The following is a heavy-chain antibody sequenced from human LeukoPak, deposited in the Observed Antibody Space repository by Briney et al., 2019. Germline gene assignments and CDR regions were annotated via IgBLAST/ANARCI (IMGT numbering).Heavy chain of an antibody. D-gene: IGHD5-18*01. CDR1: GFTFSSYW. Sequence: PGGSLRLSCAASGFTFSSYWMHWVRQAPGKGLVWVSRINSDGSSTSYADSVKGRFTISRDNAKNTLYLQMNSLRAEDTAVYYCAKHTAMVLYYYYMDVWGKGTTVTVSS. CDR3: AKHTAMVLYYYYMDV. J-gene: IGHJ6*03. CDR2: INSDGSST. V-gene: IGHV3-74*01.